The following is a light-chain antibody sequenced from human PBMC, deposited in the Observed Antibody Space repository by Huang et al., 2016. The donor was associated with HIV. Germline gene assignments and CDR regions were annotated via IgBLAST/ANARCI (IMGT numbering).Light chain of an antibody. V-gene: IGKV1-39*01. CDR1: QSISSY. CDR3: QQSYSTPNT. CDR2: AAS. J-gene: IGKJ2*01. Sequence: DIQMTQSPSSLSASVGDRVTITCRASQSISSYLNWYQQKPGKAPKLLIYAASSLQSGVPSRFSGSGSGKDFTITISSLQPEDFATYYGQQSYSTPNTFGQGTKLEIK.